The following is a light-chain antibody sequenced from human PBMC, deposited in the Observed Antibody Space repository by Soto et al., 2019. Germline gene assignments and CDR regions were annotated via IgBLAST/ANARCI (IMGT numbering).Light chain of an antibody. J-gene: IGLJ1*01. V-gene: IGLV2-23*02. Sequence: QSALTQPASVSGSHGQSITISCTGTSSDVGSYSLVSWYQQHPGKAPKLMIYEVSKRPSGVSNRFSGSKSGNTASLTISGLQAEDEGDYYCCSYAGSSTLYVFGSGTKVTVL. CDR2: EVS. CDR1: SSDVGSYSL. CDR3: CSYAGSSTLYV.